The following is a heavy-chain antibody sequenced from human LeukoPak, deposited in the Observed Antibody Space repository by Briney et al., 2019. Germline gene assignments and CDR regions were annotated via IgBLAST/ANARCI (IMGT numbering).Heavy chain of an antibody. J-gene: IGHJ4*02. V-gene: IGHV3-74*01. CDR1: GLTFRTTW. CDR3: ATARNFRFEY. D-gene: IGHD1-7*01. CDR2: MNGEGTTI. Sequence: GGSLRLSCAASGLTFRTTWMHWVRQAPGKGLMWVSRMNGEGTTIDYADSVKGRFTVSRDYAKNTLFLQMNNLRTEDTALYFCATARNFRFEYWGQGSLVIVSA.